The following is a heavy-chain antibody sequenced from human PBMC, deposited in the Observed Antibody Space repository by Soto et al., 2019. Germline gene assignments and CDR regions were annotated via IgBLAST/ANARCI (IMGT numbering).Heavy chain of an antibody. CDR1: GGSFSGYY. J-gene: IGHJ3*02. CDR2: INHSGST. D-gene: IGHD6-19*01. CDR3: ARDVVAVAAFDI. V-gene: IGHV4-34*01. Sequence: SETLSLTCAVYGGSFSGYYWSWIRQPPGKGLEWIGEINHSGSTNYNPSLKSRITISVDTSKNQFSLKLSSVTAADTAVYYCARDVVAVAAFDIWGQGTMVTVSS.